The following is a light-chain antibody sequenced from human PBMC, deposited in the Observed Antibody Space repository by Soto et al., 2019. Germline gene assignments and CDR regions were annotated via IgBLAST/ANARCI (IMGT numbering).Light chain of an antibody. Sequence: QAALTQPASVSGSPGQSITISCTGTSSDVGGYNYVSWYQQHPGKAPKLMIYEVSKRPSGVSNRFSGSKSGNTASLTISGLQAEDEADYYSSSYTSSSTRVFGGGTKLTVL. J-gene: IGLJ2*01. CDR3: SSYTSSSTRV. CDR2: EVS. CDR1: SSDVGGYNY. V-gene: IGLV2-14*01.